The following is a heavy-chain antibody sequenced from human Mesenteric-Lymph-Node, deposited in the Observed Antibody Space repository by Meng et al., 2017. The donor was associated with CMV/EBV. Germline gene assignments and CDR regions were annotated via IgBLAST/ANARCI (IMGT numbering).Heavy chain of an antibody. V-gene: IGHV4-61*01. Sequence: SGDQVIGCSYYCTWSRQPPGQRLEWIGYTSYNGLTNDNPSLESRVTISLDMPENRISLELRSVTAADTAIYDCARTLGVGATRFLDYWGQGTLVTVSS. CDR3: ARTLGVGATRFLDY. CDR2: TSYNGLT. D-gene: IGHD1-26*01. CDR1: GDQVIGCSYY. J-gene: IGHJ4*02.